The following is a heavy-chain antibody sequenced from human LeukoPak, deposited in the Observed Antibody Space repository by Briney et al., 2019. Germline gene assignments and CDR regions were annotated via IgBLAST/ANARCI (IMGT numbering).Heavy chain of an antibody. CDR1: GYTFTSYY. CDR2: INPSGGST. D-gene: IGHD2-15*01. CDR3: ARDACSGGSCYSGNWFDP. J-gene: IGHJ5*02. V-gene: IGHV1-46*01. Sequence: ASVKVSCKASGYTFTSYYMHWVRQAPRQELEWMGMINPSGGSTSYAQKFQGRVTMTRDTSTSTVYMELSSLRSEDTAVYYCARDACSGGSCYSGNWFDPWGQGTLVTVSS.